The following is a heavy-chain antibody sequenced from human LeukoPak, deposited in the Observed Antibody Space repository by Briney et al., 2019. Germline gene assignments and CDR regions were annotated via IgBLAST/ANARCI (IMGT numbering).Heavy chain of an antibody. CDR3: TRVGYIDEGIDY. CDR1: GFSFSTFV. V-gene: IGHV3-33*03. CDR2: IRPDGSHI. Sequence: GGSLRLSCAASGFSFSTFVMHWVRQAPGKGLEWVAVIRPDGSHISYVDPVKGRFTISRDNAKNSLYLQMNSLRAEDTAIYYCTRVGYIDEGIDYWGQGTLVTVSS. D-gene: IGHD5-24*01. J-gene: IGHJ4*02.